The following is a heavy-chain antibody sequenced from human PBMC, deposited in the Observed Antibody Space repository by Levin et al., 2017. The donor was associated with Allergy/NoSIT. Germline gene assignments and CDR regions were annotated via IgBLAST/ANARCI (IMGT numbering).Heavy chain of an antibody. CDR2: ISWNGGDT. CDR1: GFTFGNYP. V-gene: IGHV3-9*01. J-gene: IGHJ3*02. Sequence: PGGSLRLSCVASGFTFGNYPMHWVRQSPGKGLEWVSGISWNGGDTGYADFVEGRFSISRDNTKNSLFLQMNSLRSEDTALYYCVKDIYLYRGSYSDALDIWGQGTLVTVSS. D-gene: IGHD1-26*01. CDR3: VKDIYLYRGSYSDALDI.